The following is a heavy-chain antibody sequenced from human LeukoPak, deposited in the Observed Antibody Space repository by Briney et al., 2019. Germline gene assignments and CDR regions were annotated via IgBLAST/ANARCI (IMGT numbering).Heavy chain of an antibody. D-gene: IGHD6-19*01. CDR1: DFTVNSNY. J-gene: IGHJ4*02. CDR2: IHKNAIT. Sequence: GGSLRLSCAASDFTVNSNYMSWVRQAPGKGLEWVSVIHKNAITSYADTVKGRFTVSRDNAKNSLYLQMNSLRAEDTALYYCAKGERKWLARQPNYWGQGTLVTVSS. CDR3: AKGERKWLARQPNY. V-gene: IGHV3-53*05.